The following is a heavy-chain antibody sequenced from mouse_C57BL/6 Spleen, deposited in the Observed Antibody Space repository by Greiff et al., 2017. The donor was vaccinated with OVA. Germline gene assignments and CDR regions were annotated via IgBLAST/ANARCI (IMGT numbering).Heavy chain of an antibody. CDR1: GYTFTSYW. V-gene: IGHV1-64*01. J-gene: IGHJ4*01. CDR3: ARRWLLRDAMDY. Sequence: QVQLQQPGAELVKPGASVKLSCKASGYTFTSYWMHWVKQRPGQGLEWIGMIHPNSGSTNYNEKFKSKAKLTVEKSSSTAYMQLSSLTSEDSAVYYCARRWLLRDAMDYWGQGTSVTVSS. D-gene: IGHD2-3*01. CDR2: IHPNSGST.